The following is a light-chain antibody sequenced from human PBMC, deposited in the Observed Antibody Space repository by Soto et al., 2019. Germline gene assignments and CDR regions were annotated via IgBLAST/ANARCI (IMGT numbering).Light chain of an antibody. V-gene: IGKV3-20*01. CDR3: QQSGTSPRT. CDR1: QSVSSNY. J-gene: IGKJ1*01. Sequence: EIVLTQSPGTLSLSPGERATLSCRASQSVSSNYLAWYQHKPGQAPRLLISDASNRATGIPDRFTGSGSGTDFTLPISRLEPEDFAVYYCQQSGTSPRTFGQGTKVEIK. CDR2: DAS.